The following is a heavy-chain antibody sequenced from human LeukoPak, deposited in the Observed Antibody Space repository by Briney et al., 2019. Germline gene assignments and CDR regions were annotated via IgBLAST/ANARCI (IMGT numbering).Heavy chain of an antibody. CDR2: IYPGDSDT. Sequence: GESLKISCKCSGYSFTSYWIGWVRQMPGKGLEWMGIIYPGDSDTRYSPSFQGQVTISADKSISTAYLQWSSLKASDTAMYYCARRYYYGSGTQGADAFDIWGQGTMVTVSS. V-gene: IGHV5-51*01. CDR3: ARRYYYGSGTQGADAFDI. J-gene: IGHJ3*02. CDR1: GYSFTSYW. D-gene: IGHD3-10*01.